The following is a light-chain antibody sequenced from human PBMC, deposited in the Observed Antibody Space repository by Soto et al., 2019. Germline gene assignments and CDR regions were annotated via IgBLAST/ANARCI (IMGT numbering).Light chain of an antibody. V-gene: IGKV3-15*01. CDR3: QQYNNWPTWT. J-gene: IGKJ1*01. CDR2: GAS. CDR1: QSVGSN. Sequence: EILLTQSPGTLSLSPGERVTLSCRARQSVGSNLAWYQQKPGQAPRLLIYGASTRATGIPARFSGSGSETEFTLTISSLQAEDSAVYFCQQYNNWPTWTFGQGTKVDIK.